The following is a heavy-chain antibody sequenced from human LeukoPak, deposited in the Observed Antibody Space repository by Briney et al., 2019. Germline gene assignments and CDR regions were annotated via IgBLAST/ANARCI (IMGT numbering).Heavy chain of an antibody. CDR1: GGAINSGVYY. V-gene: IGHV4-31*03. Sequence: SETLSLTCTVSGGAINSGVYYWNWIRQRPGKGLEWIGYIYYSGSTFYNPSLKSRVSISEDTSENQISLRLSSVTAADTAVYYCARGLDYRSPNGDYWGLGTLVTVSS. D-gene: IGHD4-11*01. CDR2: IYYSGST. J-gene: IGHJ4*02. CDR3: ARGLDYRSPNGDY.